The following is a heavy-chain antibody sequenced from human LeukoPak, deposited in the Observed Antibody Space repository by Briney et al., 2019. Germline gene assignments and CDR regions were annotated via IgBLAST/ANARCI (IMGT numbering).Heavy chain of an antibody. V-gene: IGHV4-59*01. Sequence: SETLSLTCTVSGGSISSYYWSWIRQPPGKGLEWIGYIYYSGSTNYNPSLKSRVTISVDTSKNQFSLKLSSVTAADTAVYYCARDSGYSYGATFYYYYGMDVWGQGTTVTVSS. CDR2: IYYSGST. D-gene: IGHD5-18*01. J-gene: IGHJ6*02. CDR3: ARDSGYSYGATFYYYYGMDV. CDR1: GGSISSYY.